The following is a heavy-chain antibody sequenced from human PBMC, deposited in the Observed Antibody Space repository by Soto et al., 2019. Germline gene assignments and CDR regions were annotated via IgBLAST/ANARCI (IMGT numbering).Heavy chain of an antibody. V-gene: IGHV1-69*01. CDR2: IIPIFGTA. Sequence: QVQLVQSGAEVKKPGSSVKVSCKASGGTFSSYAISWVRQAPGQGLEWMGGIIPIFGTASYAQKFQGRVTITADEATSTAYMELSSLRSEDTAVYYCARSGGYDILTGPGYYYGMDVWGQGTTVTVSS. CDR3: ARSGGYDILTGPGYYYGMDV. J-gene: IGHJ6*02. D-gene: IGHD3-9*01. CDR1: GGTFSSYA.